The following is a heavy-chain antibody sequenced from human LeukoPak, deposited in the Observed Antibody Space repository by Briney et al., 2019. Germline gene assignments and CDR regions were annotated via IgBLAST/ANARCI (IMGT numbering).Heavy chain of an antibody. J-gene: IGHJ6*03. V-gene: IGHV3-21*04. Sequence: STYIYYADSMRGRFTISRDNAKNSLYLQMNSLKPEDTAVYYCARVWVHEWMDYYYMDVWGKGTTVTVSS. CDR3: ARVWVHEWMDYYYMDV. CDR2: STYI. D-gene: IGHD6-19*01.